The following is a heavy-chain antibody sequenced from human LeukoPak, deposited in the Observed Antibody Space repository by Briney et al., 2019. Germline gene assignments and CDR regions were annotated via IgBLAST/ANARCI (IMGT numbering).Heavy chain of an antibody. CDR3: ARGVAGYNWNDGAFDI. D-gene: IGHD1-20*01. J-gene: IGHJ3*02. Sequence: GASVKVSCKASGGTFSSYAISWVRQAPGQGLEWTGRIIPILDIANYAQKFQGRVTITADKSTSTAYMELSSLRSEDTAVYYCARGVAGYNWNDGAFDIWGQGTMVTVSS. CDR2: IIPILDIA. V-gene: IGHV1-69*04. CDR1: GGTFSSYA.